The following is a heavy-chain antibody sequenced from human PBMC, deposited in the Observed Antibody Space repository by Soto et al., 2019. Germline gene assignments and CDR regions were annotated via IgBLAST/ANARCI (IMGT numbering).Heavy chain of an antibody. Sequence: GXSVKVSFKASCYIFINYGITWVRQAPGQGLEWMGWISGYNGNTKYADNLQGRVTMTTDTSTTTAYMELRSLRSDDTAVYYCARDEVPAANWLDRWGQGTLVTVSS. CDR3: ARDEVPAANWLDR. J-gene: IGHJ5*02. CDR2: ISGYNGNT. CDR1: CYIFINYG. D-gene: IGHD2-2*01. V-gene: IGHV1-18*01.